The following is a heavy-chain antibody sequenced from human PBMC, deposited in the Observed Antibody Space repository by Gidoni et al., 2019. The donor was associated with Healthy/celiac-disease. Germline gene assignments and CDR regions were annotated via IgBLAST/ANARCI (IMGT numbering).Heavy chain of an antibody. CDR3: ARERMLTFGGVIVDYYCYGMDV. V-gene: IGHV6-1*01. D-gene: IGHD3-16*02. CDR2: PYYRSKLYN. J-gene: IGHJ6*02. CDR1: GDSVPSNSAD. Sequence: QVQLQQSGQGLVKPSQTRSLTCAISGDSVPSNSADRNGIRQSPSGGLEWRGRPYYRSKLYNDYAVSVKRRITLNPSTSTNQFSLQLSSVTPEDTAVYYCARERMLTFGGVIVDYYCYGMDVWGQGTTVTVSS.